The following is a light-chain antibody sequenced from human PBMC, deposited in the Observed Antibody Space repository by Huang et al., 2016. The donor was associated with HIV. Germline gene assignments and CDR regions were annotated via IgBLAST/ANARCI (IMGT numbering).Light chain of an antibody. Sequence: IQLTQSPSSLSASVGDRVIITCRASQDISNSLAWYQQQPGKAPKSLIFGASTLQSGVSSRFSGSASGTYFTLTINGLQPEDFATYYCQQLHDYPVTFGQGTRLDIE. J-gene: IGKJ5*01. CDR2: GAS. CDR3: QQLHDYPVT. CDR1: QDISNS. V-gene: IGKV1-9*01.